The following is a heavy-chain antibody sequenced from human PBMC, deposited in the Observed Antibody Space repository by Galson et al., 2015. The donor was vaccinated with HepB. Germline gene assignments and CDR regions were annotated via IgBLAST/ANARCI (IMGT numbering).Heavy chain of an antibody. CDR2: IKSKTDGGTT. CDR1: GFTFSNAW. D-gene: IGHD3-10*01. V-gene: IGHV3-15*01. CDR3: TTANRRFGTTFDY. J-gene: IGHJ4*02. Sequence: SLRLSCAASGFTFSNAWMSWVRQAPGKGLEWVGRIKSKTDGGTTDYAAPVKGRFTISRDDSKNTLYLQMNSLKTEDTAVYYCTTANRRFGTTFDYLGQGTLVTVSS.